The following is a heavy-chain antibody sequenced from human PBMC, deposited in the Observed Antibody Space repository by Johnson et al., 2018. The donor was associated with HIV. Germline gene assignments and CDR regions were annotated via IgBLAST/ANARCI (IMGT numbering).Heavy chain of an antibody. Sequence: VESRGALVQPGRSLRLSCVASGFTFEDYAMYWVRQAPGKGLEWVSGISWNGGSTGYADSVKGRFTISRDNAKNSLYLQMTSLRAEDTALYYCARALVVITDGQAFDIWGQGTMVTVSS. D-gene: IGHD3-22*01. V-gene: IGHV3-9*01. CDR3: ARALVVITDGQAFDI. CDR2: ISWNGGST. J-gene: IGHJ3*02. CDR1: GFTFEDYA.